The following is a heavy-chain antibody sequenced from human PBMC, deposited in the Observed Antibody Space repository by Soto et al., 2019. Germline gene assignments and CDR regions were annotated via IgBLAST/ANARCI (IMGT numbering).Heavy chain of an antibody. CDR1: GFTVSSNY. J-gene: IGHJ6*02. V-gene: IGHV3-66*01. CDR2: IYSGGST. Sequence: GGSLRLSCAASGFTVSSNYMSWVRQAPGKGLEWVSVIYSGGSTYYADSVKGRFTISRDNSKNTLYLQMNSLRAEDTAVYYCARDRIPTGVDVWCQGTTFTVSS. CDR3: ARDRIPTGVDV.